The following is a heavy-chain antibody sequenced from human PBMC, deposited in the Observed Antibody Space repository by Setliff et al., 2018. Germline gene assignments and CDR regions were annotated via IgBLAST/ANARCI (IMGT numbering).Heavy chain of an antibody. D-gene: IGHD5-12*01. CDR2: LYYSGDT. Sequence: SETLSLTCTVSGGSLRNNFWGWIRQSPGKGLEWIGSLYYSGDTYYNPSLKSRVTISVDTSKKYFFLNLTSVTAADTAVYYCARHLSYSGETMDVWGKGTTVTVSS. CDR3: ARHLSYSGETMDV. V-gene: IGHV4-39*01. CDR1: GGSLRNNF. J-gene: IGHJ6*03.